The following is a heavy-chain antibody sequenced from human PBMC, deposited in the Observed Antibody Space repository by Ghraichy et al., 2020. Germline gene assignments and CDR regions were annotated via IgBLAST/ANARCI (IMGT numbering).Heavy chain of an antibody. CDR3: ARLYCSGGSCYDYYYYGMDV. D-gene: IGHD2-15*01. CDR1: GGSVTSGAYY. J-gene: IGHJ6*02. CDR2: VYYSGST. Sequence: SETLSLTCTVSGGSVTSGAYYWTWIRQHPGKGLEWIVFVYYSGSTYNNPSLKSRVTISVDTSKNQFSLKLSSVTAADTAVYYCARLYCSGGSCYDYYYYGMDVWGQGTTVTVSS. V-gene: IGHV4-31*03.